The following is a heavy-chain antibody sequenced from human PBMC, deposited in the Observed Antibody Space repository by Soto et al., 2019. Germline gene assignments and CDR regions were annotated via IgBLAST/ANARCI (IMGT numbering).Heavy chain of an antibody. V-gene: IGHV4-39*02. CDR3: ARGSHIVVART. J-gene: IGHJ4*02. D-gene: IGHD2-21*01. Sequence: PSETLSLTCIVSGASFSDANYYWVWIRQPPGEGLEWIGSFYYDGRTYYNASLKSRVTISVDTSKNHFSLMLTSVTAADTAVYYCARGSHIVVARTWGQGTLVTVSS. CDR1: GASFSDANYY. CDR2: FYYDGRT.